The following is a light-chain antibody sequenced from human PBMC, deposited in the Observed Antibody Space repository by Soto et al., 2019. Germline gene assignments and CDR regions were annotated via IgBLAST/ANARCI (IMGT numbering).Light chain of an antibody. CDR2: DVS. Sequence: QSALTQPRSVSGSPGQSVTISCTGTSSDVGGYNHVSWYQQNPGEAPKVMIFDVSKRPSGVPDRFSGSKSDNTASLTISGLQVEDEVDYYCCSYAGSSAYVLGAGTKVTV. V-gene: IGLV2-11*01. J-gene: IGLJ1*01. CDR1: SSDVGGYNH. CDR3: CSYAGSSAYV.